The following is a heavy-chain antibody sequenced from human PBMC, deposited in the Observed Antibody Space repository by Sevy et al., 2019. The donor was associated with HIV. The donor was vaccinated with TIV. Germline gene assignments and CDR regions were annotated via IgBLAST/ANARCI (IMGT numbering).Heavy chain of an antibody. V-gene: IGHV1-69*13. CDR3: ARARRGGDYYYGMDV. CDR1: GGTFSSYA. CDR2: IIPIFGSA. Sequence: ASVKVSCKASGGTFSSYAISWVRQAPGQGLEWMGGIIPIFGSANYAQKFQGRVTITADESTSTAYMELSSLRSEDTAVYYCARARRGGDYYYGMDVWGQGTTVTVSS. D-gene: IGHD3-10*01. J-gene: IGHJ6*02.